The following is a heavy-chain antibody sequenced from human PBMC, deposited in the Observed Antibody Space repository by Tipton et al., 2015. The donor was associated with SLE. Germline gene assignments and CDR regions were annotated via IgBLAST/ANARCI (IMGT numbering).Heavy chain of an antibody. J-gene: IGHJ4*02. Sequence: TLSLTCAVSGSSFYGFHWTWIRQSPDKGLEWIGQINHSGGTVYNPSFSSRLAISADPSKSQFSLKLTSVTAADTAVYYCARHGSMVTVFGVPIQHNYFYYWGPGARVVVSS. CDR3: ARHGSMVTVFGVPIQHNYFYY. D-gene: IGHD3-3*01. CDR2: INHSGGT. V-gene: IGHV4-34*01. CDR1: GSSFYGFH.